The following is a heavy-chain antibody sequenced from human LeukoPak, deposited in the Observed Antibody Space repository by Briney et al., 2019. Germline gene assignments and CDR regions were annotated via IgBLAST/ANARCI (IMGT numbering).Heavy chain of an antibody. CDR2: ISGSGGST. CDR1: GFTFSSYA. Sequence: GGSLRLSCAASGFTFSSYAMSWVRQAPGMGLEWVSAISGSGGSTYYADSVKGRFTISRDNSKNTLYLQMNSLRAEDTAVYYCAKDAPLYYYGSGSFYPFDYWGQGTLVTVSS. D-gene: IGHD3-10*01. CDR3: AKDAPLYYYGSGSFYPFDY. J-gene: IGHJ4*02. V-gene: IGHV3-23*01.